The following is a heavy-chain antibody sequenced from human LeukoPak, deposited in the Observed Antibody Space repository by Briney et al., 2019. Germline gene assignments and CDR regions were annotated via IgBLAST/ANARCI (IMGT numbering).Heavy chain of an antibody. D-gene: IGHD6-13*01. J-gene: IGHJ4*01. CDR2: VSSNGGST. CDR3: AKGSSSSWYDYTFDY. Sequence: SGGSLRLSCSASGFTFSAYAMHWVRQAPGKGLEYVAAVSSNGGSTYYAESVKGRFTISRDNSKNTLYLQMSGLRTEDTALYYCAKGSSSSWYDYTFDYWGQGTLVTVSS. V-gene: IGHV3-64D*06. CDR1: GFTFSAYA.